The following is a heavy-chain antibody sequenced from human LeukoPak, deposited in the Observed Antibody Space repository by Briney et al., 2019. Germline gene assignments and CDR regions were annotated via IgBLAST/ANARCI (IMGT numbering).Heavy chain of an antibody. CDR3: ARVRVPAAHTYYYYGMDV. CDR1: GGSISSSSYY. D-gene: IGHD2-2*01. V-gene: IGHV4-39*01. Sequence: PSETLSLTCTVSGGSISSSSYYWGWIRQPPGKGLEWIGSIYYSGSTYYNPSLKSRVTISVDTSKNQFSLKLSSVTAADTAVYYCARVRVPAAHTYYYYGMDVWGQGTTVTVSS. J-gene: IGHJ6*02. CDR2: IYYSGST.